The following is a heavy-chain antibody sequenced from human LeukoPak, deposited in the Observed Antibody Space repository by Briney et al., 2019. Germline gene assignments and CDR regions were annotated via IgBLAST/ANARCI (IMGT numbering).Heavy chain of an antibody. Sequence: GGSLRLSCAVSGFTFSGFLVSWSRQAPGKGLEWVASINSDGSEGYYADVVKGRFTISRDNAKNSLYLQINSLRAEDTAVYYCARSSYSSSSSVWGQGTMVTVSS. CDR3: ARSSYSSSSSV. J-gene: IGHJ3*01. D-gene: IGHD6-6*01. CDR1: GFTFSGFL. V-gene: IGHV3-7*03. CDR2: INSDGSEG.